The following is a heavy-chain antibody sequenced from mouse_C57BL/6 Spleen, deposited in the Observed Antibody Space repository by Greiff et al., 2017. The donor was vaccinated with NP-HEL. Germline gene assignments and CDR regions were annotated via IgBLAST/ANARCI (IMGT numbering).Heavy chain of an antibody. J-gene: IGHJ3*01. CDR1: GFTFSSYG. V-gene: IGHV5-6*01. D-gene: IGHD2-3*01. Sequence: EVHLVESGGDLVKPGGSLKLSCAASGFTFSSYGMSWVRQTPDKRLEWVATISSGGSYTYYPDSVKGRFTISIDTAKNTLYLQMSSLKSEDTAMYYCARRDADGYYPFAYWGQGTLVTVSA. CDR2: ISSGGSYT. CDR3: ARRDADGYYPFAY.